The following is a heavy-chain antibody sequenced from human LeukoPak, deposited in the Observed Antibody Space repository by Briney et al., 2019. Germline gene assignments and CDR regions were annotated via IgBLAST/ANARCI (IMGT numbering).Heavy chain of an antibody. CDR3: AREGIAAAEGAFDI. CDR2: ISAYNGNT. CDR1: GYTFTSYG. J-gene: IGHJ3*02. Sequence: ASVKLSCRASGYTFTSYGISWVRQAPGQGLEWMGWISAYNGNTNYAQKLQGRVTMTTDTSTSTAYMELRSLRSDDTAVYYCAREGIAAAEGAFDIWGQGTMVTVSS. V-gene: IGHV1-18*01. D-gene: IGHD6-13*01.